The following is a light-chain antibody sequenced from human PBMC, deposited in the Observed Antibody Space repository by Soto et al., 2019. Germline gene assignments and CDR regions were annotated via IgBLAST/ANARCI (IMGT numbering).Light chain of an antibody. CDR1: SSDVGGYNY. CDR3: TSYTSSSTWV. J-gene: IGLJ3*02. Sequence: QSALTQPVSVSGSPGQSITISCTGTSSDVGGYNYVSWYQQHPGKAPKLMIYEVSNRPSGVSNRFSGSKSGNTASLAISGLQAEDEADYYCTSYTSSSTWVFGGGTKLT. CDR2: EVS. V-gene: IGLV2-14*01.